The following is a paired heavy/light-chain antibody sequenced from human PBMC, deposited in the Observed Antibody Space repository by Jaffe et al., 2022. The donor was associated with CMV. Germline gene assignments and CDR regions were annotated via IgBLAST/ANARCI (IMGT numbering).Heavy chain of an antibody. Sequence: QVRLQESGPGLVKPSETLSLSCTVSGGSISSDYWSWIRQPPGKGLEYIGYIYYSGSTHYNPSLKSRVTISVDTSQNQFSLKLSSVTAADTAVYYCARQKGGRLLYDYWGQGTLVTVSS. CDR3: ARQKGGRLLYDY. V-gene: IGHV4-59*08. CDR2: IYYSGST. CDR1: GGSISSDY. D-gene: IGHD3-16*01. J-gene: IGHJ4*02.
Light chain of an antibody. CDR1: SSDIGSNT. CDR2: SNT. V-gene: IGLV1-44*01. CDR3: ATWDDRQDGPV. J-gene: IGLJ3*02. Sequence: QSVLTQPPSASGTPGQRVTISCSGSSSDIGSNTVNWYQHLPGTAPKLLIYSNTQRPSGVPDRFSGSKSGTSASLAISGLQSEDEADYYCATWDDRQDGPVFGGGTQLTVL.